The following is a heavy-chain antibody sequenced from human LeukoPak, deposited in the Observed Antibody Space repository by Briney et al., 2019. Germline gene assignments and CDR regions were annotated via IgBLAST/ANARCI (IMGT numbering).Heavy chain of an antibody. D-gene: IGHD1-1*01. V-gene: IGHV4-59*01. J-gene: IGHJ4*02. CDR2: IYYSGST. Sequence: SETLSLTCTVPGGSINSYYWSWIRQPPGKGLEWIGYIYYSGSTNYNPSLKSRVTILVDTSKNQFSLKLSSVTAADTAVYYCARVGDWNDLVYWGQGILVTVSS. CDR1: GGSINSYY. CDR3: ARVGDWNDLVY.